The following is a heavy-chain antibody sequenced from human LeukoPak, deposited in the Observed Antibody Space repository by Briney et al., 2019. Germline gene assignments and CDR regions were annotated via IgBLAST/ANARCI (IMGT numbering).Heavy chain of an antibody. Sequence: GSLRPSCAASGFTFSSYWMSWVRQAPGKGLEWVANIKQDGSEKYYVDSVKGRFTISRDNAKNSLYLQMNSLRAEDTAVYYCARGEPSSSSTFDYWGQGTLVTVSS. CDR3: ARGEPSSSSTFDY. D-gene: IGHD6-6*01. CDR1: GFTFSSYW. CDR2: IKQDGSEK. J-gene: IGHJ4*02. V-gene: IGHV3-7*01.